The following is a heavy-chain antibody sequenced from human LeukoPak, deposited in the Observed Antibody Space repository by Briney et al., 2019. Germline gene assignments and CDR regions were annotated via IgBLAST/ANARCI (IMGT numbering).Heavy chain of an antibody. V-gene: IGHV3-23*01. Sequence: PGGSLRLSCAAPGFNFITAAMTWVRQAPGKGLEWVSLICSSGGSTYYADSVKGRFTISRYNSNHTLSLQMNSLRVEDTAIYYCVKDIQLSTWGLGTMVTVSS. D-gene: IGHD5-24*01. CDR2: ICSSGGST. CDR3: VKDIQLST. CDR1: GFNFITAA. J-gene: IGHJ3*01.